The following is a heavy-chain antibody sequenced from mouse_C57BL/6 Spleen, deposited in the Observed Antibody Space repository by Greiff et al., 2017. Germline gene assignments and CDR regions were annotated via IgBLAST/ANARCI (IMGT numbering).Heavy chain of an antibody. J-gene: IGHJ2*01. CDR2: ISSGGDYI. V-gene: IGHV5-9-1*02. D-gene: IGHD2-5*01. Sequence: EVQGVESGEGLVKPGGSLKLSCAASGFTFSSYAMSWVRQTPEKRLEWVAYISSGGDYIYYADTVKGRFTISRDNARNTLYLQMSSLKSEDTAMYYCTRGGDYSNHFDYWGQGTTLTVSS. CDR1: GFTFSSYA. CDR3: TRGGDYSNHFDY.